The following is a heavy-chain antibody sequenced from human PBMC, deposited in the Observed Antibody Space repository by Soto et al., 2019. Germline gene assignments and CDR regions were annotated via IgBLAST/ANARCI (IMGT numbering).Heavy chain of an antibody. D-gene: IGHD3-16*01. V-gene: IGHV3-43*01. J-gene: IGHJ4*02. CDR3: ARDHNWAFDD. CDR2: ISWDGGST. Sequence: GGSLRLSCAASGFTFDDYTMHWVRQAPGKGLEWVSLISWDGGSTYYADSVKGRFTISRDTAKNSLFLQMDSLRDEDTAVYYCARDHNWAFDDWGQGTPVTVS. CDR1: GFTFDDYT.